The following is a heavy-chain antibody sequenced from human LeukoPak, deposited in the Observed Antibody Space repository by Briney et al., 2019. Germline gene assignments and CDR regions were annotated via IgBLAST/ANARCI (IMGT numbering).Heavy chain of an antibody. CDR2: ISGSGTST. V-gene: IGHV3-23*01. CDR3: AKEPASGSCFDY. J-gene: IGHJ4*02. Sequence: PGGSLRLSRTASGYTFNSYAMSWVRQAPGKGLEWVSGISGSGTSTYYADSVKGRFTISRDNSKNTLYLQMNSLRAEDTALYYCAKEPASGSCFDYWGQGTLVTVSS. CDR1: GYTFNSYA. D-gene: IGHD3-10*01.